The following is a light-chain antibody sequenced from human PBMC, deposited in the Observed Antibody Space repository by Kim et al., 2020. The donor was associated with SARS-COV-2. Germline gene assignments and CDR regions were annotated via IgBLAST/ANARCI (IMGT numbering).Light chain of an antibody. Sequence: DIQMTQSPSALSASLGDRVTITCRARQSISDWLAWYQQRPGKAPKLLIYDASSLESGVPSRFSGSGSGTEFTLTISGLQADDFATYYCQQYSEYPWTFGQGTKVEIK. J-gene: IGKJ1*01. CDR1: QSISDW. CDR3: QQYSEYPWT. CDR2: DAS. V-gene: IGKV1-5*01.